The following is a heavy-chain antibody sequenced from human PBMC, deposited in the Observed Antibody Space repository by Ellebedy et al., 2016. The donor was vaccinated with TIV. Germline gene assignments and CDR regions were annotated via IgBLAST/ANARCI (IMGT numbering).Heavy chain of an antibody. V-gene: IGHV4-59*12. CDR2: ISYLGST. J-gene: IGHJ3*02. Sequence: MPSETLSLTCTVSGGSITPYYWSWIRQLPGKGLEWIGYISYLGSTNYNPSLQSRVTLSVDASKNQFSLKLNSVTAADTAVYYCAKGRPDLGYSYNDSSGYDAFDIWGQGTMVTVSS. CDR3: AKGRPDLGYSYNDSSGYDAFDI. CDR1: GGSITPYY. D-gene: IGHD3-22*01.